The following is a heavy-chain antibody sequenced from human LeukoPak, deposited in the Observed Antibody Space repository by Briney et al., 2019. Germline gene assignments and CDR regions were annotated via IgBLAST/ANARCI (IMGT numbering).Heavy chain of an antibody. CDR1: GFTFSSYA. D-gene: IGHD3-3*01. V-gene: IGHV3-23*01. Sequence: GGSLRLSCAASGFTFSSYAMSWVRQAPGKGLEWVSAISGSGGSTYYADSVKGRFTISRDNSKNTLYLQMNSLRAEDTAVYYCAKDPGPTYYDFWSGYIHYWGQGTLVTVSS. J-gene: IGHJ4*02. CDR2: ISGSGGST. CDR3: AKDPGPTYYDFWSGYIHY.